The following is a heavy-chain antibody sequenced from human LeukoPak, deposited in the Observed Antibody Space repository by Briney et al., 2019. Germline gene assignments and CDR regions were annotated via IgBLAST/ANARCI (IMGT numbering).Heavy chain of an antibody. V-gene: IGHV4-4*07. CDR2: IYTSGST. Sequence: PSETLSLTCTVSGGSISGYYWSWIRQPAGKGLEWIGRIYTSGSTNYNPSLKSRVTMSVDTSKNQFSLKLSSVTAADTAVYYCARVTVVASDAFDIWGQGTMVTVSS. D-gene: IGHD4-23*01. J-gene: IGHJ3*02. CDR1: GGSISGYY. CDR3: ARVTVVASDAFDI.